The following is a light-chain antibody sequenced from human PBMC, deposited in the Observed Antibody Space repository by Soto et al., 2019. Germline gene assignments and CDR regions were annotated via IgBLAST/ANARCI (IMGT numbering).Light chain of an antibody. J-gene: IGKJ2*01. Sequence: EIVMTQSPATLSVSLGERATLSCRASQSVGSNLAWYQQKPGQAPRLLIYGASSRATGIPARFGGSGSGTEFTLTISSLQSEDFAVYYCQQSNNWPMTFGQGTKLEIK. CDR2: GAS. V-gene: IGKV3-15*01. CDR1: QSVGSN. CDR3: QQSNNWPMT.